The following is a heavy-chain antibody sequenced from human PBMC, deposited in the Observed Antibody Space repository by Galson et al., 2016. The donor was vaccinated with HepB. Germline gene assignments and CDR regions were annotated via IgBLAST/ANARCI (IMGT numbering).Heavy chain of an antibody. Sequence: SLRLSCATSGLNVGDYAMSWVRQAPGKGLEWVSFIDASNNYIYYADSVQGRFTIPRDNAKNSLYLQMSSLRAEDTAVYYWVTDTMPSGRFGELSYWGQGNLVTVSS. J-gene: IGHJ4*02. CDR3: VTDTMPSGRFGELSY. D-gene: IGHD3-10*01. CDR1: GLNVGDYA. V-gene: IGHV3-21*01. CDR2: IDASNNYI.